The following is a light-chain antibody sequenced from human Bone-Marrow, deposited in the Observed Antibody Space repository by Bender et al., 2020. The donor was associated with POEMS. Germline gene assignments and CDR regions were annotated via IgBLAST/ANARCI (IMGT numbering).Light chain of an antibody. CDR3: TSYAGSNQLV. Sequence: QSALTQPASVSGSPGQSITISCIGTSSDVGGYDYVSWYQQHPGKAPKLMIYDVTHRPSGVSNRFSGSKSANTASLTISGLQAEDEADYYCTSYAGSNQLVFGGGTRLTVL. CDR2: DVT. J-gene: IGLJ3*02. V-gene: IGLV2-14*03. CDR1: SSDVGGYDY.